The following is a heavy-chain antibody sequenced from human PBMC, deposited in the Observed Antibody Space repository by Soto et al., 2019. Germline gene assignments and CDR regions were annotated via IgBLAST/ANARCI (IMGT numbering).Heavy chain of an antibody. CDR3: ARDEDYGDFVYYFEY. CDR1: GFSFNNYA. D-gene: IGHD4-17*01. V-gene: IGHV3-30-3*01. CDR2: ISYDGNKK. Sequence: QVQLVESGGGVVQPGRSLRLSCAASGFSFNNYAMHWVRQAPDTGLEWVAVISYDGNKKYYAESVKGRFTISRDTSQNTLYLQMNSLRTEDTSVYYCARDEDYGDFVYYFEYWGQGTLVTVSA. J-gene: IGHJ4*02.